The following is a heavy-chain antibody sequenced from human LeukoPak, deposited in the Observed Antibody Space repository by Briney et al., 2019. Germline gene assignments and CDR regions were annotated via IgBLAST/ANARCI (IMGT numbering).Heavy chain of an antibody. J-gene: IGHJ4*02. V-gene: IGHV4-59*08. Sequence: ETLSLTCTISGGSISSYYWSWIRQAPGKGLEWIGYIYYSGSTSYNPSLKSRVTILVDTSKNQFSLKLSSVTAADTAVYYCARSLRGYRFATDYWGQGTLVTVSS. D-gene: IGHD5-18*01. CDR2: IYYSGST. CDR1: GGSISSYY. CDR3: ARSLRGYRFATDY.